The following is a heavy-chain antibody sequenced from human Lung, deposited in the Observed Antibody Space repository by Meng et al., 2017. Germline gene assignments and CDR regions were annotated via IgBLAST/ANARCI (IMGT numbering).Heavy chain of an antibody. CDR3: ARDEDISAAGKLFGDY. CDR1: GYTFPDYW. CDR2: INPKSGDT. V-gene: IGHV1-2*06. D-gene: IGHD6-13*01. J-gene: IGHJ4*02. Sequence: QVQRVQSGAELKKPGAPVKVSCKASGYTFPDYWLHWVRRAPGQGLEWMGRINPKSGDTHYAQRFQGRVTMTGDTSISTAYMELSGLRSDDTAMYYCARDEDISAAGKLFGDYWGQGTLVTVSS.